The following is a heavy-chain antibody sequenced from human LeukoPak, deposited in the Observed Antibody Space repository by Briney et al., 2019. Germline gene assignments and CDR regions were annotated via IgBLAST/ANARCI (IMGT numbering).Heavy chain of an antibody. CDR2: IRYDGSNK. V-gene: IGHV3-30*02. CDR1: GFTFSSYG. Sequence: GGSLRLSCAASGFTFSSYGMHWVRQAPGKGLEWVAFIRYDGSNKYYADPVKGRFTISRDNSKNTLYLQMNSLRAEDTAVYYCANSMGATLDYWGQGTLVTVSS. D-gene: IGHD1-26*01. CDR3: ANSMGATLDY. J-gene: IGHJ4*02.